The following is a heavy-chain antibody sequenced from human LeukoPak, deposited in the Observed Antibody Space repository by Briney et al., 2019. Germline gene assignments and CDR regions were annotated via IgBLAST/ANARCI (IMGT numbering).Heavy chain of an antibody. CDR3: AKVWSYDILTGYYPLHFDY. Sequence: GGSLRLSCAASGFTFSSYGMHWVRQAPGKGLEWVAFIRYDGSNKYYADSVKGRFTISRDNSKNTLYLQMNSLRAEDTAVYYCAKVWSYDILTGYYPLHFDYWGQGTLVTVSS. V-gene: IGHV3-30*02. J-gene: IGHJ4*02. D-gene: IGHD3-9*01. CDR1: GFTFSSYG. CDR2: IRYDGSNK.